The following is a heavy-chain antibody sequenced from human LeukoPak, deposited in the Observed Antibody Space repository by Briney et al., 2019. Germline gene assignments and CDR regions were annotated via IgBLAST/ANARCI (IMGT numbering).Heavy chain of an antibody. Sequence: GGSLRLSCAASGFTFSSYGMHWVRQAPGKGLEWVAVISYDGGDKYYADSVKGRFTISRDNSWNTLYLQMNSLRAEDTAMYFCAKDFLRIAVAGWFDLWGQGTQVTVSS. CDR3: AKDFLRIAVAGWFDL. V-gene: IGHV3-30*18. D-gene: IGHD6-19*01. J-gene: IGHJ5*02. CDR2: ISYDGGDK. CDR1: GFTFSSYG.